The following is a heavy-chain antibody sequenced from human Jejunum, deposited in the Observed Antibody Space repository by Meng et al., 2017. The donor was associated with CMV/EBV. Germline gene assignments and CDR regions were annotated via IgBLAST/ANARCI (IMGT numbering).Heavy chain of an antibody. CDR1: GGPITSDNFY. V-gene: IGHV4-61*02. D-gene: IGHD6-19*01. J-gene: IGHJ4*02. Sequence: QVPLQESAPGLVKPSQTLSLTCNVSGGPITSDNFYWSWTRQPAGKGLEWIGRVHSSGSTDYHPSLKSRVTISIDTSKNHFSLKVTSVTAADTAMYYCARGTIAVAGMNWGQGTLVTVSS. CDR3: ARGTIAVAGMN. CDR2: VHSSGST.